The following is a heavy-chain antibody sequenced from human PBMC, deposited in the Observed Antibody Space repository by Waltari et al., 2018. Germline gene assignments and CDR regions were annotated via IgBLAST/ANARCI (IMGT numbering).Heavy chain of an antibody. CDR1: GGSFSGYY. D-gene: IGHD3-10*01. V-gene: IGHV4-34*01. Sequence: QVQLQQWGAGLLKPSETLSLTCAVYGGSFSGYYWSWIRQPPGKGLEWIGEINHSGSTIYNPSLKRRVTISVDTSKNQFSLKLSSVTAADTAVYYCARSPPMMVQGVHYFDYWGQGTLVTVSS. J-gene: IGHJ4*02. CDR3: ARSPPMMVQGVHYFDY. CDR2: INHSGST.